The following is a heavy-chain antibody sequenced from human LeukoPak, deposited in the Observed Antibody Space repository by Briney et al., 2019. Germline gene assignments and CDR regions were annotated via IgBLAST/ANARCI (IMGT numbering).Heavy chain of an antibody. CDR1: GGSISSYY. CDR3: ARARTGYSHLDI. CDR2: ISYSGST. Sequence: SETLSLTCTVSGGSISSYYWSWIRQPQGKALEWIGYISYSGSTDYNPSLKSRLTISVDTSKNQFSLKVTSVTAADTAIYYCARARTGYSHLDIWGQGTMVTVSS. D-gene: IGHD2-15*01. J-gene: IGHJ3*02. V-gene: IGHV4-59*01.